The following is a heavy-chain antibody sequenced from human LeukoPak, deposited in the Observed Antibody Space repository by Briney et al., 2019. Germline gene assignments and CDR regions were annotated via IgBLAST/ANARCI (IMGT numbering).Heavy chain of an antibody. D-gene: IGHD6-13*01. J-gene: IGHJ4*02. V-gene: IGHV3-23*01. Sequence: GGSLRLSCAASGFTLSSYAMSWVRQAPGKGLEWVSAISGSAGRTYYADSVKGRFTISRDNSKNTLYLQMNSLRAEDTAVYYCAKDHSSSPQGLDYWGQGTLVTVSS. CDR3: AKDHSSSPQGLDY. CDR2: ISGSAGRT. CDR1: GFTLSSYA.